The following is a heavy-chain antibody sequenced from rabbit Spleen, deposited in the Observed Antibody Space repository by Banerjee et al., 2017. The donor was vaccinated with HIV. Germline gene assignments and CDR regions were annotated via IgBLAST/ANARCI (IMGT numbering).Heavy chain of an antibody. CDR3: ARDLPGVIGWNFNL. D-gene: IGHD1-1*01. CDR2: IYASSDIT. V-gene: IGHV1S40*01. Sequence: QSLEESGGDLVKPGASLTLTCTASGFSFSSSYWICWVRQAPGKGLEWIACIYASSDITHYASWAKGRFTMSKTSSTTVTLQMTSLTAADTATYFCARDLPGVIGWNFNLWGQGTLVTVS. CDR1: GFSFSSSYW. J-gene: IGHJ4*01.